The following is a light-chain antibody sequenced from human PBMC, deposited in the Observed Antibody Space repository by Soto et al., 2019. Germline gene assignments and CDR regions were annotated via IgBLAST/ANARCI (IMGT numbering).Light chain of an antibody. CDR3: CSYAGSYALYV. J-gene: IGLJ1*01. CDR2: DVS. CDR1: SSDVGGYNY. Sequence: QSALTQPPSASGSPGQSVTISCTGTSSDVGGYNYVSWYQQHPGKAPKLMIYDVSKRPSGVPDRFSGSKSGNMASLTIAGLQAEDEADYYCCSYAGSYALYVFGTGTKLTVL. V-gene: IGLV2-11*01.